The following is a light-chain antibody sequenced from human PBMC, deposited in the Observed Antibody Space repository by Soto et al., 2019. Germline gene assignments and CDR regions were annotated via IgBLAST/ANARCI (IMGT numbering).Light chain of an antibody. CDR1: QSISRG. J-gene: IGKJ1*01. V-gene: IGKV1-5*01. CDR3: QHYSSVWT. Sequence: DIKMTQSPSTLSSSVGARVTITCRASQSISRGLAWYQQKPGNAPNLLIYDASTLESGVTSRFSGSGSGTEFTLTISSLQPDDFATYYCQHYSSVWTFGQGTKV. CDR2: DAS.